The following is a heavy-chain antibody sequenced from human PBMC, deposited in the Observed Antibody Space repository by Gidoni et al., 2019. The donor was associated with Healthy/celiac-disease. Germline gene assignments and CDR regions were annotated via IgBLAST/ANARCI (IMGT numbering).Heavy chain of an antibody. CDR2: IIPILGIA. CDR3: ARAFRIQLWAFDY. CDR1: GGTFSSYA. Sequence: QVQLVQSGAEVKKPGSSVKVSCKASGGTFSSYAISWVRQAPGQGLEWMGRIIPILGIANYAQKFQGRVTITADKSTSTAYMELSSLRSEDTAVYYCARAFRIQLWAFDYWGQGTLVTVSS. V-gene: IGHV1-69*04. D-gene: IGHD5-18*01. J-gene: IGHJ4*02.